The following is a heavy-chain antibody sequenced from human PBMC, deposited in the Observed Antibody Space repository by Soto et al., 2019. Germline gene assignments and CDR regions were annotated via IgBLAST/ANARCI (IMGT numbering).Heavy chain of an antibody. D-gene: IGHD3-9*01. CDR2: INAGNGNT. CDR1: GYTFTSYA. V-gene: IGHV1-3*01. Sequence: ASVKVSCKASGYTFTSYAMHWVRQAPGQRLEWMGWINAGNGNTKYSQKFQGRVTITRDTSASTAYMELSSLRSEDTAVYYCARVDDWLFYFDDWGQGTLVTVSS. CDR3: ARVDDWLFYFDD. J-gene: IGHJ4*02.